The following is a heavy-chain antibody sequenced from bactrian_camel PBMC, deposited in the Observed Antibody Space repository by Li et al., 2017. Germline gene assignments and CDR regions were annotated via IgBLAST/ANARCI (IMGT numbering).Heavy chain of an antibody. CDR1: GFAGINSC. Sequence: HVQLVESGGGLVQPGGSLRLSCAASGFAGINSCMGWFRQAPGKERGVVAALVPSGGSPQYADSVKGRFTISYGVPKNTVYLQMNSLTTEDTAMYYCAKAIDDYYDTLPEYNYWGQGTQVTVS. V-gene: IGHV3S60*01. CDR2: LVPSGGSP. J-gene: IGHJ4*01. CDR3: AKAIDDYYDTLPEYNY. D-gene: IGHD2*01.